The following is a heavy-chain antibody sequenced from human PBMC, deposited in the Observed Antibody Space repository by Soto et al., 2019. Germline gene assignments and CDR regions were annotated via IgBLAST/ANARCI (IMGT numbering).Heavy chain of an antibody. Sequence: GGSLRLSCAASGFTFSSYGMHWVRQAPGKGLEWVAVIWYDGSNKYYADSVKGRFTISRDNSKNTLYLQMNSLRAEDTAVYYCARDSGGDDPRCYYYYYGMDGWGQGTTVTVSS. CDR3: ARDSGGDDPRCYYYYYGMDG. J-gene: IGHJ6*02. D-gene: IGHD2-21*02. CDR1: GFTFSSYG. CDR2: IWYDGSNK. V-gene: IGHV3-33*01.